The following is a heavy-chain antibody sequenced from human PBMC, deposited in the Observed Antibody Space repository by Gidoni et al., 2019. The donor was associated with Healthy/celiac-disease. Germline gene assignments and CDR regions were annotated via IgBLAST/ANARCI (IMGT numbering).Heavy chain of an antibody. CDR2: IRGSCGST. D-gene: IGHD1-26*01. J-gene: IGHJ6*02. CDR1: GFPFSSYA. CDR3: ARRGATHYYYGMDV. Sequence: EVQLLESGGGLVQPGGSLRLSCAASGFPFSSYAMRWVRQAPGKGLGWVSAIRGSCGSTYYADSVKGRFTISSDNSKNTLYLQMNSLRAEDTAVYYCARRGATHYYYGMDVWGQGTTVTVSS. V-gene: IGHV3-23*01.